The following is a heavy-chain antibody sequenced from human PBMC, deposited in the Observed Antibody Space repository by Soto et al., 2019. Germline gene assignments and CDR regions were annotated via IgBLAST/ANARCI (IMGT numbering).Heavy chain of an antibody. V-gene: IGHV4-61*08. CDR1: GGSISSGGYY. Sequence: PSETLSLTCTVSGGSISSGGYYWSWIRQHPGKGLEWIGYIYYSGSTSYNPSLRSRLTISVDTSKNQFSLRLTSVTAADTAVYYCAREDSSGYKLFDSWGQGTLVTVSS. CDR2: IYYSGST. CDR3: AREDSSGYKLFDS. D-gene: IGHD3-22*01. J-gene: IGHJ4*02.